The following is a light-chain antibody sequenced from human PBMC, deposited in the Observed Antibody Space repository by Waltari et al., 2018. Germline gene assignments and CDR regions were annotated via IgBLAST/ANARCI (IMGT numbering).Light chain of an antibody. J-gene: IGLJ2*01. V-gene: IGLV3-21*02. CDR2: DAS. Sequence: SYVLTQPPSVSVAPGQTARITCGGNNIGSKSVHWYQQKPGQAPVLGVYDASDRPSGIPERFSGSNSGNTATLTISRVEAGDEADYYCQVWDSSSDHVVFGGGTKLTVL. CDR1: NIGSKS. CDR3: QVWDSSSDHVV.